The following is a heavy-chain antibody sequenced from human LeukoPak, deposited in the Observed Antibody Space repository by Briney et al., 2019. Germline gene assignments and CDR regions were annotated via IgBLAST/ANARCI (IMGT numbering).Heavy chain of an antibody. V-gene: IGHV4-4*07. D-gene: IGHD1-26*01. J-gene: IGHJ4*02. Sequence: SETLSLTCTVSGGSISSYYWSWIRQPAGKGLEWIGRIYTSGSTNYNPSLKSRVTMSVDTSKNQFSLKLSSVTAADTAVYYGARGGWELLLGYFDYWGQGTLVTVSS. CDR3: ARGGWELLLGYFDY. CDR2: IYTSGST. CDR1: GGSISSYY.